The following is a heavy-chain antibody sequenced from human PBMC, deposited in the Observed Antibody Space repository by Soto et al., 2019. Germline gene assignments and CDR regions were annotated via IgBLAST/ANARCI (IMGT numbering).Heavy chain of an antibody. V-gene: IGHV3-7*03. D-gene: IGHD6-19*01. CDR1: GFSISSYW. Sequence: EVQLVESGGGLVQPGGSLRLSCAASGFSISSYWMNWVRQAPGKGLEWVAIIRTDGSEKYYVDSVKGRFTISRDNAKNSLYLQMNIPRDDDTAVYYCAGGSGWLSDYWGRGTLVTVSS. CDR3: AGGSGWLSDY. CDR2: IRTDGSEK. J-gene: IGHJ4*02.